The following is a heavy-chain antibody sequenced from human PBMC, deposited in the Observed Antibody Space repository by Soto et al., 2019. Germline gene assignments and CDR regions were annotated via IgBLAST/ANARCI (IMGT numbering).Heavy chain of an antibody. CDR1: GFTFSSYA. D-gene: IGHD3-3*01. Sequence: GGSLRLSCAASGFTFSSYAMSWVRQAPGKGLEWVSAISGSGGSTYYADSVKGRFTISRDNSKNTLYLQMNSLRAEDTAVYYCAKDRDYDFWSAPRSGMDVWGQGTTVTVSS. CDR3: AKDRDYDFWSAPRSGMDV. V-gene: IGHV3-23*01. CDR2: ISGSGGST. J-gene: IGHJ6*02.